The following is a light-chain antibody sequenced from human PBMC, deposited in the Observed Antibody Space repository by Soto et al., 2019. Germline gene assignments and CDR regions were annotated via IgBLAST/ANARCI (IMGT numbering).Light chain of an antibody. CDR2: GNS. CDR3: QSYDSSLSGYV. J-gene: IGLJ1*01. V-gene: IGLV1-40*01. CDR1: SSNIGAGYD. Sequence: QSVLRQPRSVCGAPGHRVTISCTGSSSNIGAGYDVHWYQQLPGTAPKLLIYGNSNRPSGVPDRFSGSKSGTSASLAITGLHAEDEADYHCQSYDSSLSGYVFGTGTKVTVL.